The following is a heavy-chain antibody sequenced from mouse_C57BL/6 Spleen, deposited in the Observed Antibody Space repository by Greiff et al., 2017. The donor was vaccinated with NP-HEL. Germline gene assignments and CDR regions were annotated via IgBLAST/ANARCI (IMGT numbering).Heavy chain of an antibody. CDR2: IYPGDGDT. CDR1: GYAFSSSW. D-gene: IGHD4-1*01. V-gene: IGHV1-82*01. Sequence: VQLVESGPELVKPGASVKISCKASGYAFSSSWMNWVKQRPGKGLEWIGRIYPGDGDTNYNGKFKGKATLTADKSSSTAYMQLSSLTSEDSAVYFCARNWDVGFDYWGQGTTLTVSS. J-gene: IGHJ2*01. CDR3: ARNWDVGFDY.